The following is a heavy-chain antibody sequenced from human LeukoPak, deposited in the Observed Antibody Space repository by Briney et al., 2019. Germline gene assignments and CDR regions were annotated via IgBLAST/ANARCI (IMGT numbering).Heavy chain of an antibody. CDR1: GFTFSSYG. V-gene: IGHV3-30*03. Sequence: GGSLRLSYAASGFTFSSYGMHWVRQAPGKGLEWVAVISYDGSNKYYADSVKGRFTISRDNSKNTLYLQMNSLRAEDTAVYYCATPRYYYGSGSYYPYYWGQGTLVTVSS. CDR3: ATPRYYYGSGSYYPYY. J-gene: IGHJ4*02. CDR2: ISYDGSNK. D-gene: IGHD3-10*01.